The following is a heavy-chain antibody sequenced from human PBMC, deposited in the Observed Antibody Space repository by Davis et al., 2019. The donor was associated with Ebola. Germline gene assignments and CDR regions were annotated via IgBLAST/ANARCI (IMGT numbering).Heavy chain of an antibody. CDR1: GFTFSSYS. J-gene: IGHJ4*02. D-gene: IGHD3-22*01. V-gene: IGHV3-48*02. CDR3: ARKLFYYDSSGYYGRGYYFDY. Sequence: GESLKISCAASGFTFSSYSMNWVRQAPGKGLEWVSYISSSSSTIYYADSVKGRFTISRDNAKNSLYLQMNSLRDEDTAVYYCARKLFYYDSSGYYGRGYYFDYWGQGTLVTVSS. CDR2: ISSSSSTI.